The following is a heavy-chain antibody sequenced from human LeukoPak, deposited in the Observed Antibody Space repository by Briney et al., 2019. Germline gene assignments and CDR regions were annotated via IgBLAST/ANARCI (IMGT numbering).Heavy chain of an antibody. V-gene: IGHV4-61*08. CDR2: IYYSGST. D-gene: IGHD1-26*01. J-gene: IGHJ4*02. CDR3: ARELVVGATQYFDY. Sequence: SGPTLVNPTQTLTLTCTFSGFSLSTRGMCVSRIRQPPGKALEWLGYIYYSGSTNYNPSLKSRVTISVDTSKNQFSLKLSSVTAADTAVYYCARELVVGATQYFDYWGQGTLVTVSS. CDR1: GFSLSTRGMC.